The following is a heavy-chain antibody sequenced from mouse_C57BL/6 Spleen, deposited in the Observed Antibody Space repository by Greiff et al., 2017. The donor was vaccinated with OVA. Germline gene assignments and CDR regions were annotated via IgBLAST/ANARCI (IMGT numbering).Heavy chain of an antibody. CDR2: INPSSGYT. CDR1: GYTFTSYT. D-gene: IGHD2-3*01. Sequence: QVQLQQSGAELARPGASVKMSCKASGYTFTSYTMHWVKQRPGQGLEWIGYINPSSGYTKYNQKFKDKATLTADKSSSTAYMQLSSLTSEDSAVDYCAREGGYYDFDYWGQGTTLTVSS. CDR3: AREGGYYDFDY. V-gene: IGHV1-4*01. J-gene: IGHJ2*01.